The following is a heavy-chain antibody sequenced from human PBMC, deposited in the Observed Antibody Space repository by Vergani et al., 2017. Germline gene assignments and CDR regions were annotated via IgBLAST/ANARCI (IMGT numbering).Heavy chain of an antibody. J-gene: IGHJ4*02. CDR2: INSDGSST. CDR1: GFTFSSYW. CDR3: ATALGLTGTVEYYFDY. V-gene: IGHV3-74*01. Sequence: EVQLVESGGGLVQPGGSLRLSCAASGFTFSSYWMHWVRQAPGKGLVWVSRINSDGSSTSYADSVKGRFTISRDNSKNSLYLQMNSLRTEDTALYSCATALGLTGTVEYYFDYWGQGTLVTVSS. D-gene: IGHD7-27*01.